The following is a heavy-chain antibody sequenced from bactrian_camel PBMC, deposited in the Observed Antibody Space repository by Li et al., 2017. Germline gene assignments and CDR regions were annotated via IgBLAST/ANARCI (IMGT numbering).Heavy chain of an antibody. Sequence: VQLVESGGGLVQPGRSLRLSCTASGFTFGIYGMSWVRQAPGKGPEWVSGINRSGTTTCYSESVKGRFTISRDNDKKTLYLQLNSLKTEDTAMYYCATEGSGLPPSDWGQGTQVIVS. CDR2: INRSGTTT. V-gene: IGHV3S31*01. CDR1: GFTFGIYG. D-gene: IGHD2*01. CDR3: ATEGSGLPPSD. J-gene: IGHJ4*01.